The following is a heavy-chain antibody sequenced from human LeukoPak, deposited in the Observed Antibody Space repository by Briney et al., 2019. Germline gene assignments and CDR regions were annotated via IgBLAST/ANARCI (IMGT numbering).Heavy chain of an antibody. CDR3: ARGSTTTSWLDP. D-gene: IGHD2/OR15-2a*01. Sequence: SETLSLTCTVSGGSISSGGYYWSWIRQPPGKGLEWIGYIYHSGSTYYNPSLKSRVTISVDRSKNQFSLKLSSVTAADTAVYYCARGSTTTSWLDPWGQGTLVTVSS. CDR1: GGSISSGGYY. CDR2: IYHSGST. J-gene: IGHJ5*02. V-gene: IGHV4-30-2*01.